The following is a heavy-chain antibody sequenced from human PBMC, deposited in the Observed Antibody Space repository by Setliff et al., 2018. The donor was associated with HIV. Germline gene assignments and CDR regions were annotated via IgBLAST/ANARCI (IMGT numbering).Heavy chain of an antibody. CDR3: ARRVPPIPSGDLDY. D-gene: IGHD4-17*01. Sequence: ASVKVSCKAFGYTFTGYYMHWVRQAPGQGLEWMGWINPNSSDTNYAQKFQGRVTMTRDTSISTAYMDLSRLRSDDTAVYYCARRVPPIPSGDLDYWGQGTLVTVSS. CDR1: GYTFTGYY. J-gene: IGHJ4*02. V-gene: IGHV1-2*02. CDR2: INPNSSDT.